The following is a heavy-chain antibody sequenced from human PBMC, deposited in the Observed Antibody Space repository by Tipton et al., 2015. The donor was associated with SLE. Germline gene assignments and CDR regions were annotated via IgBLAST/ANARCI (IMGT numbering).Heavy chain of an antibody. V-gene: IGHV4-34*01. CDR3: TRDRGGTGWPEYYFDY. Sequence: TLSLTCAVSGGSFSGYAWSWVRQPPGKGLEWIGEVSHTRSTNYNPSLKSRGTISLDTSNNQFSLRLSSVTAADTAVYYCTRDRGGTGWPEYYFDYWGQGALVTVSS. CDR1: GGSFSGYA. J-gene: IGHJ4*02. CDR2: VSHTRST. D-gene: IGHD6-19*01.